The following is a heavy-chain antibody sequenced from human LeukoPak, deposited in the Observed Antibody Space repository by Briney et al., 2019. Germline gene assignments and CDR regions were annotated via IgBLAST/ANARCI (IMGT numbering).Heavy chain of an antibody. J-gene: IGHJ2*01. Sequence: PSETLSLTCSVSGGSISSYYWSWIRQPPGKGLEWIGYIYYSGSTNYDPSLKSRVTISVDTSKNQLSLKMSSVTAADTAVYYCATRRDGYNNWYFDLWGRGTLVTVSS. CDR1: GGSISSYY. CDR3: ATRRDGYNNWYFDL. D-gene: IGHD5-24*01. CDR2: IYYSGST. V-gene: IGHV4-59*01.